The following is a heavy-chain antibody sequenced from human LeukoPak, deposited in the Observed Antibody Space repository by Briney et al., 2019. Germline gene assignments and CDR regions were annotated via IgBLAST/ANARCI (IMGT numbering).Heavy chain of an antibody. Sequence: GGSLRLSCAASGLTFSNYAMSWVRQAPGKGLEWVANIKQDGSEKYYVDSVKGRFTISRDNAKNSLYLQMNSLRAEDTAVYYCSRDKIVGATNFDYWGQGTLVTVSS. J-gene: IGHJ4*02. D-gene: IGHD1-26*01. CDR1: GLTFSNYA. CDR3: SRDKIVGATNFDY. V-gene: IGHV3-7*03. CDR2: IKQDGSEK.